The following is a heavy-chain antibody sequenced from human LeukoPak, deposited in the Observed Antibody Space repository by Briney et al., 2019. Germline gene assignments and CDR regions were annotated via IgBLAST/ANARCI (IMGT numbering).Heavy chain of an antibody. CDR2: ISSSSSYI. Sequence: GGSLRLSCAASGFTFSSCSMNWVRQAPGKGLEWVSSISSSSSYIYYADSVKGRFPISRDNAKNSLYLQMNSLRAEDTAVYYCARGGGNILFDYWGQGTLVTVSS. J-gene: IGHJ4*02. CDR3: ARGGGNILFDY. CDR1: GFTFSSCS. D-gene: IGHD4-23*01. V-gene: IGHV3-21*01.